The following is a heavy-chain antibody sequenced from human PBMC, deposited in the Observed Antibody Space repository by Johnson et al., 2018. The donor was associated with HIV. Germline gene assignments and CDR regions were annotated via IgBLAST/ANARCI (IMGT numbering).Heavy chain of an antibody. D-gene: IGHD6-13*01. Sequence: QVQLVESGGGLVQPGGSLRLSCAASGFTFSSYAMHWVRQAPGKGLEWVAVISYDGSNKYYADSVKGRFTISRDNSKNTLYLQMNSLRAEDTAVYYCARALTGAAAGDDAFDIWGQGTMVTVSS. CDR3: ARALTGAAAGDDAFDI. V-gene: IGHV3-30-3*01. J-gene: IGHJ3*02. CDR2: ISYDGSNK. CDR1: GFTFSSYA.